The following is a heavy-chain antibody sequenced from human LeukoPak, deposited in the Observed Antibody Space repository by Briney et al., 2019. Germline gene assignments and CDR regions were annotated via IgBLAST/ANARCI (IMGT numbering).Heavy chain of an antibody. CDR1: GYTFTVYY. Sequence: ASVKVSCKASGYTFTVYYKQWVRQAPGQGLEWMGWINSNSGDTNYAQKFQGRVTMTRDTSISTAYMELSRLRSDDTAIYYCARDSLTSYYYFYMDVWGKGTTVTISS. CDR2: INSNSGDT. V-gene: IGHV1-2*02. CDR3: ARDSLTSYYYFYMDV. J-gene: IGHJ6*03. D-gene: IGHD3-10*01.